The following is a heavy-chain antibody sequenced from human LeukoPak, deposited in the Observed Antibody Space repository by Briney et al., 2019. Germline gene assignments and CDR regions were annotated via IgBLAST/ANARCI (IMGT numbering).Heavy chain of an antibody. Sequence: ASVKVSCKASGYTFTSYYMHWVRQATGQGLEWMGIINPSGGSTSYAQKFQGRVTMTRDMSTSTVYMELSSLRSEDTAVYYCANLGGPVDGGNRGNFDYWGQGTLVTVSS. J-gene: IGHJ4*02. CDR1: GYTFTSYY. V-gene: IGHV1-46*01. D-gene: IGHD1-14*01. CDR2: INPSGGST. CDR3: ANLGGPVDGGNRGNFDY.